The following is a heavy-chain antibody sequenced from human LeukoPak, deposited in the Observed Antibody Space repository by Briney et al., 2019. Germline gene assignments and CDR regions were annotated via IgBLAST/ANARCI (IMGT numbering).Heavy chain of an antibody. V-gene: IGHV4-39*07. D-gene: IGHD5-18*01. CDR2: INHSGST. Sequence: PSETLSLTCTVSGDSISRISYYWSWIRQPPGKGLEWIGKINHSGSTNYNPSLKSRVTISVDTSKNQFSLKLSSVTAADTAVYYCARGRYSYGYEYYFDYWGQGTLVTVSS. CDR3: ARGRYSYGYEYYFDY. J-gene: IGHJ4*02. CDR1: GDSISRISYY.